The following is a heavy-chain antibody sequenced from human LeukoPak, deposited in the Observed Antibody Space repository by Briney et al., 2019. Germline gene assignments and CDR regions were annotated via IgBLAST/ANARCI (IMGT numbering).Heavy chain of an antibody. D-gene: IGHD6-19*01. Sequence: GGSLRLSCAASGFTLSDYYMSWIRQAPGKGLEWLSDIGSPDNRISYTDSLKGRFTISRDNPKNSLYLEMNSLRAEDTAVYYCVRDTVAGTFDFWGQGALVTVSS. CDR1: GFTLSDYY. CDR2: IGSPDNRI. V-gene: IGHV3-11*01. J-gene: IGHJ4*02. CDR3: VRDTVAGTFDF.